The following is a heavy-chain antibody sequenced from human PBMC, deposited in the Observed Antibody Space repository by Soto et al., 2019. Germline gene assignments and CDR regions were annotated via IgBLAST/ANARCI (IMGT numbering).Heavy chain of an antibody. CDR1: GGSFGKSA. CDR2: FIPVYRTL. CDR3: ATGVIWIGYFTVDS. D-gene: IGHD3-3*01. J-gene: IGHJ4*02. V-gene: IGHV1-69*13. Sequence: SVKVSCKASGGSFGKSAINWVRQTPGQGLEWLGGFIPVYRTLNYAQKFQGRATITADESTGTAYMTLSSLASDDTAVYYCATGVIWIGYFTVDSWGQGTRVTVSS.